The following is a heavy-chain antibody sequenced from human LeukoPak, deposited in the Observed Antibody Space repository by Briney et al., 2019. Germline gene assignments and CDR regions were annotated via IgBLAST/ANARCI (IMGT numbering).Heavy chain of an antibody. CDR2: IYYSGTT. J-gene: IGHJ4*02. D-gene: IGHD3-10*01. Sequence: KASETLSLTCTVSGGSMSSSSYYWGWIRQPPGKGLEWIGSIYYSGTTYYNPSLRSRVTISIDTSKKQFSLKLTSVTAADTAVYYCARGPIVTPRRGVDYWGQGTLVTVSS. CDR3: ARGPIVTPRRGVDY. V-gene: IGHV4-39*01. CDR1: GGSMSSSSYY.